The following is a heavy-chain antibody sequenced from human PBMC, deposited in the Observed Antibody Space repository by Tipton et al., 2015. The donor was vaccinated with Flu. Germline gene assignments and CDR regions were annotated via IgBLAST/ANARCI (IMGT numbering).Heavy chain of an antibody. CDR1: DGSISSSNW. CDR3: ASHPPTSRVAAGGTDY. D-gene: IGHD6-13*01. J-gene: IGHJ4*02. CDR2: IHHSGTT. Sequence: TLSLTCAVSDGSISSSNWWTWVRQPPGKGLEWIGEIHHSGTTHYNPSLKSRVTISVDKSKNHFSLNLRSVTAADTAVYYCASHPPTSRVAAGGTDYWGQGTLVTVSS. V-gene: IGHV4-4*02.